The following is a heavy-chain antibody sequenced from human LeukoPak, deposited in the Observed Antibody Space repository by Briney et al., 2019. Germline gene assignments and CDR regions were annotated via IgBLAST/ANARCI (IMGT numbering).Heavy chain of an antibody. J-gene: IGHJ6*02. CDR2: ISSRSSTI. D-gene: IGHD5-18*01. CDR3: ARDLDTYYGMDV. CDR1: GFTFSTYS. Sequence: GGSLRLSCAASGFTFSTYSMNWVRQAPGKGLEWASYISSRSSTIYYVDSVKGRFTISRDNAKNSLYLQMNSLRAEDTAVYYCARDLDTYYGMDVWGQGTTVTVSS. V-gene: IGHV3-48*01.